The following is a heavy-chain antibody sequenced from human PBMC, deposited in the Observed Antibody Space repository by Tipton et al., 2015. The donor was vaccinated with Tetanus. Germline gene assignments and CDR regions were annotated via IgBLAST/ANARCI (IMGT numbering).Heavy chain of an antibody. D-gene: IGHD3-10*01. V-gene: IGHV4-61*03. CDR1: GGSLRGGDHY. J-gene: IGHJ4*02. CDR3: ARLREVVSRSGWAFDY. CDR2: ISDSGST. Sequence: LRLSCTVSGGSLRGGDHYWSWIRQPPGKGLEWLAYISDSGSTNSNYFLKSRITVSRDTSKNHFSLNLASVTAADTAVYFCARLREVVSRSGWAFDYWGQGILVTVSS.